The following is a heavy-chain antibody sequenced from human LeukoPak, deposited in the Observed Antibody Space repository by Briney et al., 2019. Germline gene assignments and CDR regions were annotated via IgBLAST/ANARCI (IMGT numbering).Heavy chain of an antibody. J-gene: IGHJ6*03. CDR2: ISAYNGNT. D-gene: IGHD3-9*01. CDR3: ARDLGPQNYDSLTGLYYYYYYYMDV. Sequence: ASVKVSCKASGYTFTSYGISWVRQAPGQGLEWMGWISAYNGNTNYAQKLQGRVTMTTDTSTSTAYMELRSLRSDDTAVYYCARDLGPQNYDSLTGLYYYYYYYMDVWGKGTTVTISS. V-gene: IGHV1-18*01. CDR1: GYTFTSYG.